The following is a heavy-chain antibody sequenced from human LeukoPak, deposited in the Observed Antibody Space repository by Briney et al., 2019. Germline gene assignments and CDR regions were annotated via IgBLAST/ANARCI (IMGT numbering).Heavy chain of an antibody. CDR2: INHSGST. J-gene: IGHJ5*02. CDR3: ARPRTYYYGSGGRTWFDP. CDR1: GFTFSSYW. D-gene: IGHD3-10*01. Sequence: GSLRLSCAASGFTFSSYWMSWVRQAPGKGLEWIGEINHSGSTNYNPSLKSRVTISVDTSKNQFSLKLSSVAAADTAVYYCARPRTYYYGSGGRTWFDPWGQGTLVTVSS. V-gene: IGHV4-34*01.